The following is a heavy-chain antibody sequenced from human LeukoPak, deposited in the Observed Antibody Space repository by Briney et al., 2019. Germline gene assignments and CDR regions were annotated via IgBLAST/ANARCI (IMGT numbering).Heavy chain of an antibody. CDR3: ARDRQLGIGVFDI. CDR1: GYSFITYG. D-gene: IGHD7-27*01. J-gene: IGHJ3*02. CDR2: ISVYNGNT. Sequence: ASVKVSCKASGYSFITYGISWVRQAPGQGLEWMGWISVYNGNTNYAQKLQGRVTVTTDTSTSTAYMELRSLRSDDTAVYYCARDRQLGIGVFDIWGQGTMVTVSS. V-gene: IGHV1-18*01.